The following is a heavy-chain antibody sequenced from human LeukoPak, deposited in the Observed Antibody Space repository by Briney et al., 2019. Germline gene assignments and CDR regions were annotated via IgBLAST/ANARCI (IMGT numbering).Heavy chain of an antibody. CDR2: IRYDGSNK. J-gene: IGHJ4*02. V-gene: IGHV3-30*02. D-gene: IGHD3-10*01. CDR3: AVGDYYGSGNYNPPPFDS. CDR1: GFTFSSYG. Sequence: GGSLRLSCAASGFTFSSYGMHWVRQAPGKGLEWVAFIRYDGSNKYYADSVKGRFTISRDNSKNTMYLQMNSVRAEDTAVYYSAVGDYYGSGNYNPPPFDSWGQGTLVTVSS.